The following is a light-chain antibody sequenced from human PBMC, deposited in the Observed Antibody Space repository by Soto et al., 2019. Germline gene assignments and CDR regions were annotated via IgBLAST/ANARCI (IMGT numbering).Light chain of an antibody. CDR1: QNVSNW. CDR2: KAS. CDR3: QQYSKEST. V-gene: IGKV1-5*03. J-gene: IGKJ2*01. Sequence: DVEMTQSPSTLPTSIGDRVTINCRASQNVSNWLAWYQQKPGKAPKLLIYKASRLESGVPSRFSASGSGTDFTLTINSLQSDDFATYFRQQYSKESTFGQGTKLEIK.